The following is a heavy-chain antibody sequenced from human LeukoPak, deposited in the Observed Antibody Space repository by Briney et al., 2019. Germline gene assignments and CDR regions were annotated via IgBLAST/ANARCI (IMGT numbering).Heavy chain of an antibody. Sequence: GGSLRLSCAASGFTFSSYSMNWVRQAPGKGLEWVSYISSSSSTIYYADSVKGRFTISRDNAKNSLYLQMNSLRAEDAAVYYCARDLKTAVAGPYYFDYWGQGTLVTVSS. V-gene: IGHV3-48*04. CDR2: ISSSSSTI. J-gene: IGHJ4*02. CDR3: ARDLKTAVAGPYYFDY. D-gene: IGHD6-19*01. CDR1: GFTFSSYS.